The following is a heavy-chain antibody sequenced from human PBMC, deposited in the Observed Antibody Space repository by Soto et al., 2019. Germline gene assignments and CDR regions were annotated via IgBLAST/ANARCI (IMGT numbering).Heavy chain of an antibody. J-gene: IGHJ6*03. CDR3: ARDGLIIAAAGIGDYYYYYMDV. Sequence: GGSLRLSCAASGFTFSSYSMNWVRQAPGKGLEWVSYISSSSSTIYYADSVKGRFTISRDNAKNSLYLQMNSLRAEDTAVYYCARDGLIIAAAGIGDYYYYYMDVWGKGTTVTVSS. V-gene: IGHV3-48*01. D-gene: IGHD6-13*01. CDR1: GFTFSSYS. CDR2: ISSSSSTI.